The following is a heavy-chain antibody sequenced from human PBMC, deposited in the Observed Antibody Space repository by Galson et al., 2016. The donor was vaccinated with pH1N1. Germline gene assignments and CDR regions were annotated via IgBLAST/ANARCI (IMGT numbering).Heavy chain of an antibody. CDR1: GFTFNEYG. J-gene: IGHJ3*02. V-gene: IGHV3-20*04. Sequence: SLRLSCAASGFTFNEYGMNWVRQAPGKWLEWVSGVIWNGGGPGYADSVKGRFTISRDNAKKSLYLQLNSLRAEDTAVYYCVRKNYGDAFDIWGRGTMVTVSS. CDR2: VIWNGGGP. D-gene: IGHD3-10*01. CDR3: VRKNYGDAFDI.